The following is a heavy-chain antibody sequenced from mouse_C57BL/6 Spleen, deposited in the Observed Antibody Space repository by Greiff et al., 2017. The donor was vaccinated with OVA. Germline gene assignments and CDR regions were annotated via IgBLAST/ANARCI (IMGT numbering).Heavy chain of an antibody. D-gene: IGHD2-4*01. Sequence: EVKLMESGGGLVQPGGSLKLSCAASGFTFSDYYMYWVRQTPEKRLEWVAYISNGGGSTYYPDTVKGRFTISRDNAKNTLYLQMSRLKSEDTAMYYCARRIYYEGYFDVWGTGTTVTVSS. J-gene: IGHJ1*03. V-gene: IGHV5-12*01. CDR3: ARRIYYEGYFDV. CDR1: GFTFSDYY. CDR2: ISNGGGST.